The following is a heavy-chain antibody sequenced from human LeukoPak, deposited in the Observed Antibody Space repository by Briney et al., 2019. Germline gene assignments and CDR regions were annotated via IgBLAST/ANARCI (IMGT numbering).Heavy chain of an antibody. J-gene: IGHJ6*04. Sequence: GGSLRLSCAASGFTVSTYDMNWVRQAPGKGLEWVSYISSSGSTIYYADSVKGRFTISRDNAKNSLYLQMNSLRAEDTAVYYCAELGITMIGGVWGKGTTVTISS. CDR2: ISSSGSTI. CDR1: GFTVSTYD. CDR3: AELGITMIGGV. V-gene: IGHV3-48*03. D-gene: IGHD3-10*02.